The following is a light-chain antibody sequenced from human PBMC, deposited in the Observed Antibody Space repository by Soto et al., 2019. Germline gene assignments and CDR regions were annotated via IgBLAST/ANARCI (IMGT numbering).Light chain of an antibody. Sequence: DIRMTQSPSSLPASVGDRVTLTCRASQSVSSYLNWYQQKPRKAPKLLIYAASSLTNGVPSRFSGSGSGTDFTLTISSLQPEDFATYYCQQSSTIPYTFGQGTKVEIE. CDR1: QSVSSY. CDR2: AAS. CDR3: QQSSTIPYT. V-gene: IGKV1-39*01. J-gene: IGKJ2*01.